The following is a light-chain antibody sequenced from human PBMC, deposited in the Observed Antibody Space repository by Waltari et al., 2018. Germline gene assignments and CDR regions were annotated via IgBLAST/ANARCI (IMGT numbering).Light chain of an antibody. V-gene: IGKV3-11*01. CDR3: QQRSNWLFT. J-gene: IGKJ3*01. Sequence: EIVLTQSPATLSLSPGERATLSCRASQSVTSYFAWYQQKPGQAPRLLIYDASNRATGIPARFSGSGSGTDFTLTISSLEPEDFAVYYCQQRSNWLFTFGPGTKVGLK. CDR1: QSVTSY. CDR2: DAS.